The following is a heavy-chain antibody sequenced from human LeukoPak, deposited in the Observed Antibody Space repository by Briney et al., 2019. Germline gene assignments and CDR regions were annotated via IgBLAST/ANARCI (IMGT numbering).Heavy chain of an antibody. D-gene: IGHD3-9*01. CDR3: ARSPHYDILTGYTDY. CDR2: IYYSGST. CDR1: GGSISSYY. Sequence: PSETLSLTCTVSGGSISSYYWSWIRQPPGKGLEWIGYIYYSGSTNYNPSLKSRVTISVDTSKNQFSLKLSSVTAADTAVYYCARSPHYDILTGYTDYWGQGTLVTVSS. J-gene: IGHJ4*02. V-gene: IGHV4-59*01.